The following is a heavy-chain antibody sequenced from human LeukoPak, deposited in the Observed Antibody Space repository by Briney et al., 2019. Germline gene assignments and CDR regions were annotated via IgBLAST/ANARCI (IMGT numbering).Heavy chain of an antibody. CDR1: GFTFSSYA. J-gene: IGHJ4*02. V-gene: IGHV3-23*01. D-gene: IGHD6-19*01. CDR2: ISGSGGST. Sequence: PGGSLRLSCAASGFTFSSYAMSWVRQAPGKGLEWVSAISGSGGSTYYADSVKGRFTISRDNSKNTLYLQMNSLRAEDTAVYYCAKTPGIAVAGTSEVFDYWGQGTLVTVSS. CDR3: AKTPGIAVAGTSEVFDY.